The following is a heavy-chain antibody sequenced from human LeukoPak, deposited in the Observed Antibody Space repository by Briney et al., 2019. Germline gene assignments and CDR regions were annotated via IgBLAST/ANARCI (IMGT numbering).Heavy chain of an antibody. Sequence: KPSETLSLTCTVSGGSISSGGYFWSWMRQPPGKGLEWIGYIYHSGSTYYNPSLKSRVTISVDRSKNQFSLKLSSVTAADTAVYYCARDFSNYAFDYWGQGTLVTVSS. V-gene: IGHV4-30-2*01. D-gene: IGHD4-11*01. CDR1: GGSISSGGYF. J-gene: IGHJ4*02. CDR3: ARDFSNYAFDY. CDR2: IYHSGST.